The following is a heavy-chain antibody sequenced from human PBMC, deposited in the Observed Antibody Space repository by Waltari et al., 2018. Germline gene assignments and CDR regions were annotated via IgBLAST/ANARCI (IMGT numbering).Heavy chain of an antibody. J-gene: IGHJ1*01. V-gene: IGHV4-61*02. CDR3: ANRGVGNYFKYFRL. Sequence: QVQLQESGPGLVTPTHTLSLTCTVSGEPISDDVSRWTYWTWIRQSAGKGLEWIGHIYSSGAVDYNPSLRSRVTISLDTPKSHFTLKLTSVTAADTAVYYCANRGVGNYFKYFRLWSPGTLVTVSS. CDR1: GEPISDDVSRWTY. D-gene: IGHD1-7*01. CDR2: IYSSGAV.